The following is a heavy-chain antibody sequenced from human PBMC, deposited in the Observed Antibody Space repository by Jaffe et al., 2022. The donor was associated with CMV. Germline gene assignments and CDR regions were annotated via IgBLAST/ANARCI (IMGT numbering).Heavy chain of an antibody. CDR2: IRSKANSYAT. CDR3: TRHWEPAYYYDSSDAFDI. J-gene: IGHJ3*02. CDR1: GFTFSGSA. V-gene: IGHV3-73*02. Sequence: EVQLVESGGGLVQPGGSLKLSCAASGFTFSGSAMHWVRQASGKGLEWVGRIRSKANSYATAYAASVKGRFTISRDDSKNTAYLQMNSLKTEDTAVYYCTRHWEPAYYYDSSDAFDIWGQGTMVTVSS. D-gene: IGHD3-22*01.